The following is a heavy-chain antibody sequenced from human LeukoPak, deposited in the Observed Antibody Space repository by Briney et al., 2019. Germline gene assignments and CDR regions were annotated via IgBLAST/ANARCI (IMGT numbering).Heavy chain of an antibody. Sequence: PGGSLRLSCAASGFTVSSNYMSWVRQAPGKGLEWVSVIYSGGSTYYADSVKGRFTISRDNSKNTLYLQMNSLPAEDTAVYYCARVGVVPAAIPDGFDIWGQGTMVTVSS. CDR2: IYSGGST. V-gene: IGHV3-53*01. CDR3: ARVGVVPAAIPDGFDI. CDR1: GFTVSSNY. J-gene: IGHJ3*02. D-gene: IGHD2-2*01.